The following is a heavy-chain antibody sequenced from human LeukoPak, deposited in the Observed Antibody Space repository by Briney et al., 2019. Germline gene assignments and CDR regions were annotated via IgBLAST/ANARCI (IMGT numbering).Heavy chain of an antibody. D-gene: IGHD3-10*01. Sequence: TSETLSLTCTVSGGSISSYYWSWIRQPAGKGLEWIGRIYTSGSTNYNPSLKSRVTMSVDTSKNQFSLKLSSVTAADTAVYYCARGLGLYGSGQNWFDPWGQGTLVTVSS. CDR3: ARGLGLYGSGQNWFDP. CDR2: IYTSGST. V-gene: IGHV4-4*07. J-gene: IGHJ5*02. CDR1: GGSISSYY.